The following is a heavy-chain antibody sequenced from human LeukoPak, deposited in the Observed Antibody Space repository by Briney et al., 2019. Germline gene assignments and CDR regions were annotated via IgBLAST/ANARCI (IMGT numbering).Heavy chain of an antibody. CDR1: GGSISSYY. V-gene: IGHV4-59*01. D-gene: IGHD3-10*01. J-gene: IGHJ5*02. Sequence: PSETLSLTCTVSGGSISSYYWSWIRQPPGKGLEWIGWIYYSGNTNYNPSLKSRVTTSVDTSKNQFSLKLSSVATADTAVHYCAREGYYGSGTYYPWGQGTLVTVSS. CDR3: AREGYYGSGTYYP. CDR2: IYYSGNT.